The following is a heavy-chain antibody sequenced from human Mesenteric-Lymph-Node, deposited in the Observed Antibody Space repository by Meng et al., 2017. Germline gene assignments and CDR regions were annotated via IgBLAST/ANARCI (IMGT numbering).Heavy chain of an antibody. CDR1: GFTFSSYG. D-gene: IGHD3-22*01. CDR2: ISYAGSNK. Sequence: QVQLVESGGGVVQPGRSLRLSCTASGFTFSSYGMHWVRQAPGKGLECVAVISYAGSNKYYADSVKGRFTISKDNSKSTLYLQMNSLRTEDTAVYYCARRGDGSGYYLDSWGQGTLVTVSS. V-gene: IGHV3-30*03. CDR3: ARRGDGSGYYLDS. J-gene: IGHJ4*02.